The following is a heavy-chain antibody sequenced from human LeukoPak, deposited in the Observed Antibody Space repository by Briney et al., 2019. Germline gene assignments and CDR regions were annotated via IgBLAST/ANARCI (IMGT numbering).Heavy chain of an antibody. CDR1: GFTVSSNY. J-gene: IGHJ4*02. D-gene: IGHD3-9*01. CDR3: AREGGYDILPGYSSDY. V-gene: IGHV3-53*01. CDR2: IYSGGST. Sequence: PGGSLRLSCAASGFTVSSNYMSWVRQAPGKGLEWVSVIYSGGSTYYADSVKGRFTISRDNSKNTLYLQMNSLRAEDTAVYYCAREGGYDILPGYSSDYWAQEPRVTVSS.